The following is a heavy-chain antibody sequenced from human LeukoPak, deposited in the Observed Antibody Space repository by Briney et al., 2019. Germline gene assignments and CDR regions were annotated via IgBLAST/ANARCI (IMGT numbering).Heavy chain of an antibody. V-gene: IGHV3-53*01. D-gene: IGHD4-17*01. CDR3: AKVTVTEYYFDY. J-gene: IGHJ4*02. Sequence: GGSLRLSCAASGFTVSSYYMNWVRQAPGKELEWVSVIYTGGGRYYADSVRGRFTISRDNAKNSLYLQMNSLRAEDTAVYYCAKVTVTEYYFDYWGQGTLVTVSS. CDR2: IYTGGGR. CDR1: GFTVSSYY.